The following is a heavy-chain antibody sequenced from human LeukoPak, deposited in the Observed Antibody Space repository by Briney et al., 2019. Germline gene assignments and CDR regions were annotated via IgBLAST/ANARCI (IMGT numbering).Heavy chain of an antibody. D-gene: IGHD3-10*01. CDR3: AGQDLWFGELH. V-gene: IGHV4-59*08. Sequence: SETLSLTCTVSGGSISSYYWSWIRQPPGKGLEWIGYIYYSGSTNYNPSLKSRVTISVDTSKNQFSLKLSSVTAADTAVYYCAGQDLWFGELHWGQGTLVTVSS. J-gene: IGHJ4*02. CDR1: GGSISSYY. CDR2: IYYSGST.